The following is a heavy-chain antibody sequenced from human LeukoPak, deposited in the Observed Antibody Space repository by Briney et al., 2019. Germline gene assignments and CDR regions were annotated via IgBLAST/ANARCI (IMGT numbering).Heavy chain of an antibody. CDR3: SRNGLVDFDY. V-gene: IGHV3-49*04. Sequence: GGSLRLSCTTSGFAFDDFAMSWVRQPAGKGLEWVGFIRRRAYGGAAEYAASVKGRFIVSRDDSKGIAYLQMNSLKTEDTAVYYCSRNGLVDFDYWGQGSRVIVSP. CDR2: IRRRAYGGAA. CDR1: GFAFDDFA. J-gene: IGHJ4*02.